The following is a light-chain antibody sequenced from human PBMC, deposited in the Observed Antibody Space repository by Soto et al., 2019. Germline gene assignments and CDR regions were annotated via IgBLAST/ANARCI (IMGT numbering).Light chain of an antibody. CDR2: GAS. CDR3: QQYDNSIT. J-gene: IGKJ5*01. CDR1: QSVSSNN. V-gene: IGKV3-20*01. Sequence: EIVLTQSPGTLSLSPGEGATLSCRASQSVSSNNLAWYHQKPGQPPRLLIYGASSGATGIPDRFSGSGCGTDFTLTISILEPEDFAVSCCQQYDNSITFGQGTRLEIE.